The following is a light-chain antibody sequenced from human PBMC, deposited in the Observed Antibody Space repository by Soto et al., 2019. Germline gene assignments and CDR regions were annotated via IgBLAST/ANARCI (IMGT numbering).Light chain of an antibody. CDR2: DNN. CDR3: HAYDSSLDAFV. Sequence: QSVLTQPPSVSGAPGQRVIISCTGSSSNIGAGYDVHWYQQLPGAAPKLLIFDNNYRPSGVPDRFSGSKSGTSAYLAITGLQSEDEADYYCHAYDSSLDAFVFGTGTKLTVL. CDR1: SSNIGAGYD. V-gene: IGLV1-40*01. J-gene: IGLJ1*01.